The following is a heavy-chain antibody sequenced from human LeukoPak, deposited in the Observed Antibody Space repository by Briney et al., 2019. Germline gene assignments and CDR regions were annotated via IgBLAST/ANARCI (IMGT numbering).Heavy chain of an antibody. V-gene: IGHV4-59*01. CDR1: GGSISSYY. Sequence: SETLSLTCTVSGGSISSYYWNWIRQPPGKGLEWIGYIYYSGSTNYNPSLKSRVTISVDTSKNQFSLKLSSVTAADTAVYYCARVHANYDFWGYAFDIWGQGTMVTVSS. CDR3: ARVHANYDFWGYAFDI. D-gene: IGHD3-3*01. CDR2: IYYSGST. J-gene: IGHJ3*02.